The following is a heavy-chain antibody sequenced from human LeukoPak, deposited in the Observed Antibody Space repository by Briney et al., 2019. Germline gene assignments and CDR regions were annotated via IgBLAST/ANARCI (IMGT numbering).Heavy chain of an antibody. J-gene: IGHJ4*02. CDR2: TYYRSKWHN. CDR3: AGSHSSTWYPDC. Sequence: SRTLSLTCAISLDSLSSNSATWNWLTHSPSGGLECLGSTYYRSKWHNEYAVSVKSRLTITPDTSKNRFSLQLNSVTPEDTAVYYCAGSHSSTWYPDCWGQGTLVTVSS. D-gene: IGHD2-2*01. V-gene: IGHV6-1*01. CDR1: LDSLSSNSAT.